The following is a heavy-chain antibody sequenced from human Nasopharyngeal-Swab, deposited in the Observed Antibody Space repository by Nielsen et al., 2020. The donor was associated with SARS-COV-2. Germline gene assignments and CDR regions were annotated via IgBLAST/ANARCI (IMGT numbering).Heavy chain of an antibody. V-gene: IGHV3-21*01. D-gene: IGHD3-16*01. CDR1: GFTFSSYS. CDR2: ISSSSSYI. Sequence: LSLTCAASGFTFSSYSMNWVRQAPGKGLEWVSSISSSSSYIYYADSVKGRFTISRDNAKNSLYLQMNILRAEDTGVYYCARGGVRSYWFDPWGQGTLVTVSS. J-gene: IGHJ5*02. CDR3: ARGGVRSYWFDP.